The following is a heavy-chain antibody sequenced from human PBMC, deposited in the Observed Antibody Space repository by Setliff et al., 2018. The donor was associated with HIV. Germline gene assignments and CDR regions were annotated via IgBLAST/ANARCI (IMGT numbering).Heavy chain of an antibody. CDR1: GFTFSNVW. D-gene: IGHD3-22*01. CDR3: LGYYDTSGYWGSHFDH. CDR2: IKSKTDGGTT. V-gene: IGHV3-15*01. Sequence: PGESLKISCAASGFTFSNVWMSWVRQAPGKGLEWVGRIKSKTDGGTTDYAAPVKGRFTISRDDSVNTLYLQMNSLKTEDTAVYFCLGYYDTSGYWGSHFDHWGQGTLVTVS. J-gene: IGHJ4*02.